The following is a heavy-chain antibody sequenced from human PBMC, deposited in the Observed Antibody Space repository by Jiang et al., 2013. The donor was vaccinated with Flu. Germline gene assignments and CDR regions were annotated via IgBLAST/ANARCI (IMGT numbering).Heavy chain of an antibody. CDR2: IYYSGST. J-gene: IGHJ4*02. Sequence: GLVKPSETLSLTCTVSGGSISSSSYYWGWIRQPPGKGLEWIGSIYYSGSTYYNPSLKSRVTISVDTSKNQFSLKLSSVTATDTAVYYCASQTEGDYGDSHFDYWGQGTPVTVSS. V-gene: IGHV4-39*01. CDR1: GGSISSSSYY. D-gene: IGHD4-17*01. CDR3: ASQTEGDYGDSHFDY.